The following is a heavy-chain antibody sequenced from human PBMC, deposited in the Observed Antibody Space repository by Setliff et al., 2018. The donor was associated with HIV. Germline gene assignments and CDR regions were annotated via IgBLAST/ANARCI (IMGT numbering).Heavy chain of an antibody. CDR1: GGSMGSHY. V-gene: IGHV4-59*03. J-gene: IGHJ4*02. Sequence: PSETLSLTCVISGGSMGSHYWSWIRQSPGKGLEWIGNIHYTGISDINPSLKRRATISLDRPKIQFSLRLNSVTAADTAHYFCVVYFGGNGGRGLWGQGTLVTVSS. CDR2: IHYTGIS. CDR3: VVYFGGNGGRGL. D-gene: IGHD2-15*01.